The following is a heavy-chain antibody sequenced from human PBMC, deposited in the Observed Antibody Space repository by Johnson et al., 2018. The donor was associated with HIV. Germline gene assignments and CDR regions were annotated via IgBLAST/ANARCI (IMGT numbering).Heavy chain of an antibody. Sequence: VQLVESGGGLVQPGGSLRLSCAASGFTFSSYAMHWVRQAPGKGLEYVSAISSNGGSTYYANSVKGRFTISRDNSKNTLYLQMGSLRAEDTALYYCAKDRRYCSGGSCYHDAFDIWGQGTMVTVSS. D-gene: IGHD2-15*01. J-gene: IGHJ3*02. CDR1: GFTFSSYA. V-gene: IGHV3-64*01. CDR3: AKDRRYCSGGSCYHDAFDI. CDR2: ISSNGGST.